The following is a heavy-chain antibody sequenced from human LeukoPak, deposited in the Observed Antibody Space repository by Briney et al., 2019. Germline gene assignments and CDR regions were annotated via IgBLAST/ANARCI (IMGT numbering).Heavy chain of an antibody. CDR2: IKLDGSEK. CDR1: RFTFSSYW. CDR3: ARDTWQAVAGTSTYYYTGMDA. J-gene: IGHJ6*02. D-gene: IGHD6-19*01. V-gene: IGHV3-7*03. Sequence: GGSLRLSCAASRFTFSSYWMSWVRQAPGKGLEWVANIKLDGSEKSYVDSVKGRFTISRDNAKNSLYLQMNSLRVEDTAVYYCARDTWQAVAGTSTYYYTGMDAWGQGTTVTVSS.